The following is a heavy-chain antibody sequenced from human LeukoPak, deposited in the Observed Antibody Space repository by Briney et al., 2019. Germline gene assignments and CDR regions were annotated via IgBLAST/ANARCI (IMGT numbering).Heavy chain of an antibody. CDR3: ATSNYDILTGYRRDAFDI. CDR1: GFTFSEHY. CDR2: IRNKANRYTT. D-gene: IGHD3-9*01. Sequence: GGSLRLSCAASGFTFSEHYMDWVRQAPGKGLEWVARIRNKANRYTTEYAASVKGRFTISRDDSKNSVYLQVNSLKTEDTAVYYCATSNYDILTGYRRDAFDIWGQGTVVTVSS. V-gene: IGHV3-72*01. J-gene: IGHJ3*02.